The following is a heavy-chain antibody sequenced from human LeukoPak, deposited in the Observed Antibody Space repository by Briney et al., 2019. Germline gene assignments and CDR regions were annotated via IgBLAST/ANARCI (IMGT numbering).Heavy chain of an antibody. J-gene: IGHJ4*02. CDR1: GFTFVDYA. D-gene: IGHD5-18*01. CDR3: TRGHSYGLY. Sequence: GGFLRLFCTASGFTFVDYAFSWFRYAPCQGLASVGFIRSKAYGGITEYAASVKGRFTISRDDSKSIAYLQMNSLKTEDTAVYYCTRGHSYGLYWGQGTLVTVSS. CDR2: IRSKAYGGIT. V-gene: IGHV3-49*03.